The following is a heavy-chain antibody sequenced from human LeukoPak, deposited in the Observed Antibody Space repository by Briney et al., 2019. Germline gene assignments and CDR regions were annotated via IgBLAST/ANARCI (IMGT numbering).Heavy chain of an antibody. V-gene: IGHV4-4*07. Sequence: PSETLSLTCTVSGASINTYYWSWIRQPAGKGLEWIGRIYTSGSTNYSPSLKSRVTISLDRSKNQFSLKLSSVTAGDTAVYYCARDRVESSGYYYYYGMVVWREGATVTDSS. CDR2: IYTSGST. J-gene: IGHJ6*01. D-gene: IGHD2-15*01. CDR1: GASINTYY. CDR3: ARDRVESSGYYYYYGMVV.